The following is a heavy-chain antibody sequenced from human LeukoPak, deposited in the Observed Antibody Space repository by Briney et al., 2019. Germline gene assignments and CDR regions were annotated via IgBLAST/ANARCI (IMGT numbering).Heavy chain of an antibody. CDR1: GGSFSGYY. V-gene: IGHV4-34*01. CDR2: INPSGST. CDR3: ARIVVVPAATDLFYYYGMDV. J-gene: IGHJ6*02. D-gene: IGHD2-2*01. Sequence: SETLSLTCAVYGGSFSGYYWSWIHQPPGKGLEWIGEINPSGSTNYNPSLKSRVTISVDTSKNQFSLKLSSVTAADTAVYYCARIVVVPAATDLFYYYGMDVWGQGTTVTVSS.